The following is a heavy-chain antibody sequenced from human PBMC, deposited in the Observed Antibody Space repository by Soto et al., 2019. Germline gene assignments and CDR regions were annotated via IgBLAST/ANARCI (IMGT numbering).Heavy chain of an antibody. CDR1: GFTFSRYA. J-gene: IGHJ6*02. V-gene: IGHV3-23*01. D-gene: IGHD5-12*01. CDR3: AKDLGYSGYQQPYAMDV. CDR2: IIGSGGST. Sequence: GGSLRLSCAASGFTFSRYAMSGVRQTPGKELKWVSAIIGSGGSTYYADSMKGRYTISRDNAKNTLYLQMNSLRAEDTAVSYCAKDLGYSGYQQPYAMDVCGQGTTLTVSS.